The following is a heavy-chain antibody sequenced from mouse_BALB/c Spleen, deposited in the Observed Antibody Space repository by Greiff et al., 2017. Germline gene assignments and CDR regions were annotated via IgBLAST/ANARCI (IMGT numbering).Heavy chain of an antibody. Sequence: VQLQESGAELARPGASVKLSCKASGYTFTSYWMQWVKQRPGQGLEWIGAIYPGDGDTRYTQKFKGKATLTADKSSSTAYMQLSSLASEDSAVYYCARGREGYFDYWGQGTTFTVSS. V-gene: IGHV1-87*01. CDR1: GYTFTSYW. J-gene: IGHJ2*01. CDR2: IYPGDGDT. CDR3: ARGREGYFDY.